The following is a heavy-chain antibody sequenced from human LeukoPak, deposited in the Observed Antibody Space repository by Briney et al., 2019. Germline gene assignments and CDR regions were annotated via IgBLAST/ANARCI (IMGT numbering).Heavy chain of an antibody. J-gene: IGHJ5*02. D-gene: IGHD3-22*01. CDR3: AKVDYYDSSGNYPNWFEL. CDR1: GFTFSSYA. CDR2: ISDSGGST. Sequence: GGSLRLSCAASGFTFSSYAMSWVRQAPGKGLEWVSTISDSGGSTYYADSLKGRFTISRDNYKNTLYLQMNSLRAEDTAVYYCAKVDYYDSSGNYPNWFELWGQGTLVTVSS. V-gene: IGHV3-23*01.